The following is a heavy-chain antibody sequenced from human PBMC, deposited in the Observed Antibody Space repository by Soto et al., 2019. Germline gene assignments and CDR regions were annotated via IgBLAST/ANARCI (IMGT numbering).Heavy chain of an antibody. Sequence: SSETLSLTCTVSGGSISSSSYYWGWIRQPPGKGLEWIGSIYYSGSTYYNPSLKSRVTISVDTSKNQFSLKLSSVTAADMAVYYFARLERFWSGYYSRYYHYYMDVWGKGTTVTVSS. CDR2: IYYSGST. J-gene: IGHJ6*03. V-gene: IGHV4-39*01. D-gene: IGHD3-3*01. CDR1: GGSISSSSYY. CDR3: ARLERFWSGYYSRYYHYYMDV.